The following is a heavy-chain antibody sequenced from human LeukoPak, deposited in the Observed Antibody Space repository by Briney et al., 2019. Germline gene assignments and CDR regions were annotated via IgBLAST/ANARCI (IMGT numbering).Heavy chain of an antibody. Sequence: ASVKVSCKASGYTFTDYYMHWVRQAPGQGLEWMGWINPNSGGTNYAQKFQGRVTMTRDTSISTAYMELSRLRSDDTAVYYCARSYCSSTSCYDTLDYWGQGTLVTVSS. D-gene: IGHD2-2*01. V-gene: IGHV1-2*02. CDR1: GYTFTDYY. CDR2: INPNSGGT. CDR3: ARSYCSSTSCYDTLDY. J-gene: IGHJ4*02.